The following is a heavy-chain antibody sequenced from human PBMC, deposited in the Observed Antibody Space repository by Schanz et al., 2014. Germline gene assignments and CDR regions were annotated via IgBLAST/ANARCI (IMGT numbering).Heavy chain of an antibody. CDR3: AKVQTHTLYGGNSCFDY. D-gene: IGHD2-21*02. Sequence: VQLLESGGGLVQPGGSLRLSCAASGFTVSSNYMSWVRQAPGKGLVWVSTIDTAGSYTSYVDSVKGRFTISRDNAKNSLYLQMNSLRPEDTALYYCAKVQTHTLYGGNSCFDYWGQGTLVTVSS. CDR1: GFTVSSNY. V-gene: IGHV3-74*02. CDR2: IDTAGSYT. J-gene: IGHJ4*02.